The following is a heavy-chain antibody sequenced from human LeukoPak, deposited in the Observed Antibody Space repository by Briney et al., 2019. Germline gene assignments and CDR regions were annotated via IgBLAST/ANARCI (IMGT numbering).Heavy chain of an antibody. J-gene: IGHJ4*02. CDR2: LYSGGST. CDR1: GFTVSSNY. V-gene: IGHV3-53*01. D-gene: IGHD1-26*01. CDR3: ARERGSDKSGFDY. Sequence: GSLRLSCAASGFTVSSNYMSCVRQAPGEGLVWVSALYSGGSTDYADSVKGRFTISRDNSKNTLYLQMNSLRAEDTSVYYCARERGSDKSGFDYWGQGTLVTVSS.